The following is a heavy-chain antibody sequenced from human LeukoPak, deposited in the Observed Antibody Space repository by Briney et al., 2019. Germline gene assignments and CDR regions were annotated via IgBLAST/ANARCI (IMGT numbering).Heavy chain of an antibody. Sequence: GGSLRLSCAASGFTLSSYWMHWVRQAPGKGLVWVSRINGDGSSTPYANSVKGRFTISRDNAKNTLYLQMHSLRAHDTAVYYCARGSTSGWPHYFDYWGQGSVVTVSS. CDR3: ARGSTSGWPHYFDY. D-gene: IGHD6-19*01. V-gene: IGHV3-74*01. CDR2: INGDGSST. J-gene: IGHJ4*02. CDR1: GFTLSSYW.